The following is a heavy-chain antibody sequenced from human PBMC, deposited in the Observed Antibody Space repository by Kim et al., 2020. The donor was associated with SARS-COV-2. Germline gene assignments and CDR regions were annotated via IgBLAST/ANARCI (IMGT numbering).Heavy chain of an antibody. Sequence: GGTTHYADSVKGRFTLSRDNAKNTMYMQINSLRAEDTAIYYCAKGHSMGSWGQGTLVTVSS. CDR2: GGTT. D-gene: IGHD4-4*01. J-gene: IGHJ5*01. V-gene: IGHV3-23*01. CDR3: AKGHSMGS.